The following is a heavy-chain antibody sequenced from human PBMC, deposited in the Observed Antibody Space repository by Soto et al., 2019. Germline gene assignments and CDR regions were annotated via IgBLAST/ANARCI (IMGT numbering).Heavy chain of an antibody. CDR3: SFQESTTVTTFEF. CDR1: GFSFSNAW. CDR2: SKSKTDGGTT. V-gene: IGHV3-15*01. J-gene: IGHJ4*02. D-gene: IGHD4-17*01. Sequence: EVQLVESGGGLVQPGGSLRVSCVASGFSFSNAWMSWVRQAPGKGLEWVGRSKSKTDGGTTDYAAPVTGRFIISRDDSKNTLYLQMNSLKTEDTAVYYCSFQESTTVTTFEFWGQGTLVTVSS.